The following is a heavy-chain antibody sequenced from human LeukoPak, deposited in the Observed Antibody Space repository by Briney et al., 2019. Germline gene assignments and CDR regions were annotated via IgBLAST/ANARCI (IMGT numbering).Heavy chain of an antibody. CDR3: AKDWGSSGWYNYFDP. V-gene: IGHV3-23*01. CDR2: ISGSGGTT. Sequence: PGGSLRLSCAASGFTFSSYIMTWARQAQGKGLEWVSAISGSGGTTYYADSVKGRFTISRDNSKNSLYLQMNSLRAEDTAVYYCAKDWGSSGWYNYFDPWGQGTLVTVSS. D-gene: IGHD6-19*01. J-gene: IGHJ5*02. CDR1: GFTFSSYI.